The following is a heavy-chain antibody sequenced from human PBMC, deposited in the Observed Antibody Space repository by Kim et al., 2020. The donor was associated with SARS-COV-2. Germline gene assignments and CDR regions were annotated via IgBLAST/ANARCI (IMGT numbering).Heavy chain of an antibody. V-gene: IGHV4-39*01. CDR1: GASISSSTHY. J-gene: IGHJ5*02. Sequence: SETLSLTCSVSGASISSSTHYWGWIRQPPGKGLEWIGSVYYSGVTDYSPSLRSRLTMSVDTSKNQFSLRLSSVTGADTTMYYCVRYRYGSMADAWGPGTL. CDR3: VRYRYGSMADA. CDR2: VYYSGVT. D-gene: IGHD5-18*01.